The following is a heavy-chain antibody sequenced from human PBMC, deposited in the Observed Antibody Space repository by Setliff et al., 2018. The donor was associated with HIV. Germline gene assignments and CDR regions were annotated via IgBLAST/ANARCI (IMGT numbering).Heavy chain of an antibody. CDR1: GDSINKYY. J-gene: IGHJ3*02. D-gene: IGHD2-21*01. CDR3: ARDPNPYVIAAFDI. CDR2: IYISGST. Sequence: SETLSLTCTVSGDSINKYYWSWIRQPPGKGLEWIGFIYISGSTMYNPSLKSRVTMSLDTSKNQVSLKLTSVTAADTAVYYCARDPNPYVIAAFDIWGQGTMVTVSS. V-gene: IGHV4-4*09.